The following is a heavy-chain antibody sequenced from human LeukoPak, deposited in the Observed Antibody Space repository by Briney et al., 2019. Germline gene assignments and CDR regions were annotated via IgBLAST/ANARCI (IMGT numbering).Heavy chain of an antibody. D-gene: IGHD5-24*01. V-gene: IGHV3-48*01. J-gene: IGHJ4*02. CDR3: TYEEMTTITY. CDR2: ISSSSSTI. CDR1: GFTFSSYS. Sequence: GGSLRLSCAASGFTFSSYSMNWVRQAPGKGLEWVSYISSSSSTIYYADSVKGRFTISRDNSKNTLYLQMNSLKSEDTAVYYFTYEEMTTITYWGQGTLVTVSS.